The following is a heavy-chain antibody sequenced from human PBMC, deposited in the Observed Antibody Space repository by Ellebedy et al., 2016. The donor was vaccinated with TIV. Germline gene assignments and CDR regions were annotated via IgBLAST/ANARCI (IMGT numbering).Heavy chain of an antibody. CDR2: IYYSGST. Sequence: SETLSLXXTVSGGSISSSSYYWGWIRQPPGKGLEWIGSIYYSGSTYYNPSLKSRVTISVDTSKNQFSLKLSSVTAADTAVYYCARDQDYYGSGSYGNLFDYWGQGTLVTVSS. J-gene: IGHJ4*02. CDR1: GGSISSSSYY. D-gene: IGHD3-10*01. CDR3: ARDQDYYGSGSYGNLFDY. V-gene: IGHV4-39*07.